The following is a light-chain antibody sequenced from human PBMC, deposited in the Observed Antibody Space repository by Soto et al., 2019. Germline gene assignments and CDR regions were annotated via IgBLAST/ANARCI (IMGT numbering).Light chain of an antibody. Sequence: QSVLTQPASVSGSPGQSITISCTGTSSDVGSYNLVSWYQHHPGKAPKLIFYEGSKRPSGVSNRFSGSKSGNTASLTISGLQAEDEADYYCCSYAGSSTWVFGGGTKLTVL. CDR1: SSDVGSYNL. CDR3: CSYAGSSTWV. V-gene: IGLV2-23*01. J-gene: IGLJ3*02. CDR2: EGS.